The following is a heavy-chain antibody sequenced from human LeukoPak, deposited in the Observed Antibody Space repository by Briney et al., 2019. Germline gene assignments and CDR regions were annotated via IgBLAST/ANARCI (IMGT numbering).Heavy chain of an antibody. Sequence: GGTLRLSCATSGFTFTTYGMTWVRQAPGNGLEWVSSITSSSSYIYYADSVKGRFTISRDNAKNSLYLQMNSLKASDTAMYYCARPDDYGDYWGQGTLVTVSS. V-gene: IGHV3-21*04. CDR3: ARPDDYGDY. CDR2: ITSSSSYI. CDR1: GFTFTTYG. J-gene: IGHJ4*02.